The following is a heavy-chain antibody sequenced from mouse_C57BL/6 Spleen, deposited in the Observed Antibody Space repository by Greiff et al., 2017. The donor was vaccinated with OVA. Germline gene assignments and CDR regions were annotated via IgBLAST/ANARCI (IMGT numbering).Heavy chain of an antibody. CDR3: ARWEGSSQYYFDY. D-gene: IGHD1-1*01. Sequence: VKLSHGKSLEWIGDINPNNGGTIYNQKFKGKATLTVDKSSSTAYMELRSLTSEDTAVYYCARWEGSSQYYFDYWGQGTTLTVSS. J-gene: IGHJ2*01. V-gene: IGHV1-18*01. CDR2: INPNNGGT.